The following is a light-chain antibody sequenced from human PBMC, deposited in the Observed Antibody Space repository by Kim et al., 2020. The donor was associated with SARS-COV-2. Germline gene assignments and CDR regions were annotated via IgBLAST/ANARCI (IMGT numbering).Light chain of an antibody. V-gene: IGLV3-19*01. J-gene: IGLJ3*02. CDR2: GKY. CDR3: SSRDSTGDHVV. CDR1: SLRNYY. Sequence: ALGQTVRLTCQGDSLRNYYATWYQQRPGQAPTLVLYGKYDRPSGIPDRFSGSASGNTASLTITGVQAEDEGDYYCSSRDSTGDHVVFGGGTQLTVL.